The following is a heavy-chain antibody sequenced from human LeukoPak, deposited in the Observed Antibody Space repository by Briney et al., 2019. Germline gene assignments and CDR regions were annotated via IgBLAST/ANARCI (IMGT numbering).Heavy chain of an antibody. J-gene: IGHJ4*02. CDR2: VSNDGRTT. D-gene: IGHD6-13*01. Sequence: GGSLRLSCAASGVTFSSHGMHWVRQAPGKGLEWVAVVSNDGRTTYYADSVKGRFIISRDNSKSTLYLQLNSLRTKDTAVYYCAKEGQTPYSSKYSYDYWGQGTLVTVSS. CDR1: GVTFSSHG. V-gene: IGHV3-30*18. CDR3: AKEGQTPYSSKYSYDY.